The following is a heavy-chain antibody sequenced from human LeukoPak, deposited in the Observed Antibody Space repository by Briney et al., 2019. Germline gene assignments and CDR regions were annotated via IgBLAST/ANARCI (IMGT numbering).Heavy chain of an antibody. CDR2: IIPILGIA. V-gene: IGHV1-69*04. CDR3: ARDRRDYSDY. CDR1: GGTFSSYA. Sequence: ASVKVSCKASGGTFSSYAISWVRQAPGQGLEWMGRIIPILGIANYAQKLQGRVTVTTDTSTSTAYMELRSLRSDDTAVYYCARDRRDYSDYWGQGTLVTVSS. J-gene: IGHJ4*02.